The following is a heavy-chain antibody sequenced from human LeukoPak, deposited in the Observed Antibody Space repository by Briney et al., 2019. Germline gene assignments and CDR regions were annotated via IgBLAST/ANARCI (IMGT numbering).Heavy chain of an antibody. V-gene: IGHV1-2*02. CDR2: IHPNNGAT. CDR3: ARYSSSSPFDY. J-gene: IGHJ4*01. D-gene: IGHD6-6*01. CDR1: GYTFTGYY. Sequence: ASVKVSCKASGYTFTGYYIHWVRQAPGQGLEWMGWIHPNNGATNYAQNFQGRVTMTRDTSISTAYMELSRLRSDDTAVYYCARYSSSSPFDYWGHRTLVTVSS.